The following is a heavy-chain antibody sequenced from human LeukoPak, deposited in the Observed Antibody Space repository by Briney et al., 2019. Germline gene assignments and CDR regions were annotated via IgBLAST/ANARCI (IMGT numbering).Heavy chain of an antibody. D-gene: IGHD2-21*02. CDR3: ARVAVTSNYYNYVDV. CDR1: VYSFTNYY. CDR2: INPSGGNT. Sequence: ASVTVSFKSSVYSFTNYYIHWVRQAPGQGLEFMGIINPSGGNTNYAQKFQGRVTMTRDASASRVYMELRSLRSEDTAVYYCARVAVTSNYYNYVDVWGKGTTVTVSS. J-gene: IGHJ6*03. V-gene: IGHV1-46*01.